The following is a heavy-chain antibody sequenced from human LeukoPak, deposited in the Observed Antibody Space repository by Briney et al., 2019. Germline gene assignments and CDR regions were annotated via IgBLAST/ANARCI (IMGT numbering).Heavy chain of an antibody. Sequence: PGGSLRLSCAASGFTFSSYSMNWVRQAPGKGLDWVSSISSSSSYIYYADSVKGRFTISRDNAKNSLYLQMNSLRAEDTAVYYCAIFGERNYFDYWGQGTLVTVSS. CDR3: AIFGERNYFDY. V-gene: IGHV3-21*01. J-gene: IGHJ4*02. CDR2: ISSSSSYI. D-gene: IGHD3-10*01. CDR1: GFTFSSYS.